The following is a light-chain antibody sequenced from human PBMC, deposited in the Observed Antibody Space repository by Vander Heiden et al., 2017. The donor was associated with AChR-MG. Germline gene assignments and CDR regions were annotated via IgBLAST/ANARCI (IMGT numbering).Light chain of an antibody. CDR2: DTS. CDR1: TGPVTSGHY. Sequence: QAVVTQEPSLTVSPGGTVTLTCGSSTGPVTSGHYPYWFQQKPGQAPRTLIYDTSNKHSWTPARFSGSLLGGKAALTLSGAQPEDEADYYCLLSHNDDRVFGGGTKLTVL. J-gene: IGLJ3*02. CDR3: LLSHNDDRV. V-gene: IGLV7-46*01.